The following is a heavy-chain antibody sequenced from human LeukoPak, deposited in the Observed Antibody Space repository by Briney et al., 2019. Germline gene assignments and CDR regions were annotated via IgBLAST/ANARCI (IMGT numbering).Heavy chain of an antibody. V-gene: IGHV3-23*01. D-gene: IGHD3-3*01. CDR1: GFTFSTYA. CDR2: ITSGANT. Sequence: GGSLRLSCAASGFTFSTYAMSWVRQAPGKGLEWVSAITSGANTYYADSVKGRFTISRDNSKNTLYLQMNSLRAEDTAVYYCAKDLGLWSGYYTFDHWGQGTLVTDSS. J-gene: IGHJ4*02. CDR3: AKDLGLWSGYYTFDH.